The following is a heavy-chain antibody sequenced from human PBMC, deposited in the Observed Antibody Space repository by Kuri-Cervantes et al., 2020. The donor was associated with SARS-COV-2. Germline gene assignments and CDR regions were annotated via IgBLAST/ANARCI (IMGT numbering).Heavy chain of an antibody. V-gene: IGHV1-69*06. CDR1: GGTFSSYA. CDR3: ARSNYGSGSPYRPGAYYYYMDV. D-gene: IGHD3-10*01. CDR2: IIPLFGTT. J-gene: IGHJ6*03. Sequence: SVKVSCKASGGTFSSYAVTWVRQAPGQGLEWMGRIIPLFGTTIYAQKFRGRVTITADKSTNTAYMELSSLRSEDTAVYYCARSNYGSGSPYRPGAYYYYMDVWGKGTTVTVSS.